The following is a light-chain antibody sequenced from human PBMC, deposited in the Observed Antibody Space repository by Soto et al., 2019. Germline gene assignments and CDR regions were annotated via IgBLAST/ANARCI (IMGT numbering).Light chain of an antibody. CDR2: RSS. V-gene: IGKV1-39*01. Sequence: DIQMPQSPSSLSVSIGDRVIITCRASQSISTYLNWYQYKPGKAPRLVMFRSSTLQSGVPSRFSGRVSGTDFTLTISSLQPEDFATYFCQQTFSPYVSFGGGTRVEI. J-gene: IGKJ4*01. CDR3: QQTFSPYVS. CDR1: QSISTY.